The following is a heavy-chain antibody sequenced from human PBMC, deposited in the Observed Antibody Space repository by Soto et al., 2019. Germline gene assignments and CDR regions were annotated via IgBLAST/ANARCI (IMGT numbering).Heavy chain of an antibody. Sequence: NPSETLSLTGTVSGGAISNYYWSWIRQPAGKGLEWIGRIYTGGSTNYDPSLKSRVTMSTDTSKNQFSLRLTSVTAADTAVYYCARASVGPPGGGSWIMPFGYSGKGALVTVSS. CDR3: ARASVGPPGGGSWIMPFGY. CDR2: IYTGGST. J-gene: IGHJ4*02. D-gene: IGHD2-15*01. CDR1: GGAISNYY. V-gene: IGHV4-4*07.